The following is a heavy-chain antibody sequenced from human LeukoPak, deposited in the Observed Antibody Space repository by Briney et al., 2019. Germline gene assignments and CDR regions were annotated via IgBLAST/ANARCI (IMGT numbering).Heavy chain of an antibody. CDR3: VRDLDNFPSGRFDP. CDR2: ISGPSTNI. J-gene: IGHJ5*02. CDR1: GFTFSAYS. D-gene: IGHD1-20*01. Sequence: GGSLRLSCAASGFTFSAYSINWVRQAPGKGLEWVSYISGPSTNIYYADSVKGRFTISRDNAKNSLYLEMNSQRVEDTAVYYCVRDLDNFPSGRFDPWGQGTLVTASS. V-gene: IGHV3-48*01.